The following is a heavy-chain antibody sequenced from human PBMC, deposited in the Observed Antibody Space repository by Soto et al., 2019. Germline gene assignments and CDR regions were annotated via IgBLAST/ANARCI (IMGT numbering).Heavy chain of an antibody. CDR1: GFTLSSYA. J-gene: IGHJ6*02. CDR2: ISGSGGST. D-gene: IGHD3-3*01. Sequence: GGSLRLSCAASGFTLSSYAMSWVRQAPGKGLEWVSAISGSGGSTYYADSVKGRFTISRDNSKNTLYLQMNSLRAEDTAVYYCATMSITIFGVVIPELYYYGMDVWGQGTTVTVSS. CDR3: ATMSITIFGVVIPELYYYGMDV. V-gene: IGHV3-23*01.